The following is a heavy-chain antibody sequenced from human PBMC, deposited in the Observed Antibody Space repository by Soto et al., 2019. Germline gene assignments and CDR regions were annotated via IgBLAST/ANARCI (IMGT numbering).Heavy chain of an antibody. Sequence: SETLSLTCTVSGGSVSSANFYWSWIRQPPGKGLEWIGFVYSTGTTNYNPSFKSRLTLSIDTSKDHFSLYLASPTPSDTALYCCSCAWGVRWELPGGFDSWGQGSLVTVSS. CDR1: GGSVSSANFY. D-gene: IGHD2-15*01. CDR3: SCAWGVRWELPGGFDS. CDR2: VYSTGTT. J-gene: IGHJ4*02. V-gene: IGHV4-61*03.